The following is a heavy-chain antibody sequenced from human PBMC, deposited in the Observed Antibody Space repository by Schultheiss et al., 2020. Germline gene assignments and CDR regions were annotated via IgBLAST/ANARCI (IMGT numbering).Heavy chain of an antibody. D-gene: IGHD2-15*01. CDR2: IIPIFGTA. CDR3: ARMDCSGGSCYSNWFDP. CDR1: GGTFSSYA. J-gene: IGHJ5*02. V-gene: IGHV1-69*05. Sequence: KISCKASGGTFSSYAISWVRQAPGQGLEWMGGIIPIFGTANYAQKLQGRVTMTTDTSTSTAYMELRSLRSDDTAVYYCARMDCSGGSCYSNWFDPWGQGTLVTVAS.